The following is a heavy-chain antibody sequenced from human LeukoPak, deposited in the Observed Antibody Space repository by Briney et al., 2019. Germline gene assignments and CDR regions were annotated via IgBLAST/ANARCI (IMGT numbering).Heavy chain of an antibody. D-gene: IGHD6-19*01. Sequence: PGGSLRLSCAVSGFTFDDYAMHWVRQVPGKGLEWVSGINWNSDSIGYADSVKGRFTTSRDNAKNSLYLQMNSLRAEDTAVYYCARCINQWLVLSANDYWGQGTLVTVSS. CDR1: GFTFDDYA. CDR2: INWNSDSI. V-gene: IGHV3-9*01. CDR3: ARCINQWLVLSANDY. J-gene: IGHJ4*02.